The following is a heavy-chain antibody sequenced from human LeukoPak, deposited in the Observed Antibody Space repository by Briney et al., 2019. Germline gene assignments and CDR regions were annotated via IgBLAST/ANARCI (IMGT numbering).Heavy chain of an antibody. J-gene: IGHJ4*02. Sequence: PGGSLRLSCAAFGFDFNIYEMIWVRQAPGKEPEWISYISSSGSLVYYADSVKGRFTVSRDNAQKSLFLQMNGLRVEDTAMYYCARDSLHNYGGTGYGYYFDYWGQGTPVTVSS. D-gene: IGHD4/OR15-4a*01. CDR1: GFDFNIYE. V-gene: IGHV3-48*03. CDR2: ISSSGSLV. CDR3: ARDSLHNYGGTGYGYYFDY.